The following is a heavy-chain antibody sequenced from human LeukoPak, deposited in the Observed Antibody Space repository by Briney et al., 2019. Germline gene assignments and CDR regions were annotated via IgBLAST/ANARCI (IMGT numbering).Heavy chain of an antibody. J-gene: IGHJ4*02. CDR2: IYYSGST. D-gene: IGHD6-13*01. V-gene: IGHV4-59*08. CDR1: GGSISSYY. CDR3: ARLGGSGYSSSWYYFDY. Sequence: SKTLSLTCTVSGGSISSYYGSWIRQPPGKGLYWILYIYYSGSTNYNPSLKSRVTISVDTSKNQFSLKLSSVTAADTAVYYCARLGGSGYSSSWYYFDYWGQGTLVTVSS.